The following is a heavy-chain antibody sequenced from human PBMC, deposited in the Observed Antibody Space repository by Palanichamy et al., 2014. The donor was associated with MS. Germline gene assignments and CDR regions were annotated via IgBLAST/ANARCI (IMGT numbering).Heavy chain of an antibody. Sequence: QVQLVQSGAEVKKPGASVKVSCKASGYTFTSYAMHWVRQAPGQRLEWMGWINAGNGNTKYSQKFQGRVTITRDTSASTAYMELSSLRSEDTAVYYCASDYYDSSGYYLFILGYWGQGTLVTVSS. CDR2: INAGNGNT. D-gene: IGHD3-22*01. J-gene: IGHJ4*02. CDR1: GYTFTSYA. V-gene: IGHV1-3*01. CDR3: ASDYYDSSGYYLFILGY.